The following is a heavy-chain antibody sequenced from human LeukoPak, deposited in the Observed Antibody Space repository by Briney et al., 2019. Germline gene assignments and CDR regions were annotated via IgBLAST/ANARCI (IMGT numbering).Heavy chain of an antibody. CDR3: ALYYDILTGYSSLGY. CDR2: ISAYNGNT. V-gene: IGHV1-18*01. Sequence: ASVKVPCKASGYTFTSYGISWVRQAPGQGLEWMGWISAYNGNTNYAQKLQGRVTMTTDTSTSTAYMELRSLRSDDTAVYYCALYYDILTGYSSLGYWGQGTLVTVSS. CDR1: GYTFTSYG. D-gene: IGHD3-9*01. J-gene: IGHJ4*02.